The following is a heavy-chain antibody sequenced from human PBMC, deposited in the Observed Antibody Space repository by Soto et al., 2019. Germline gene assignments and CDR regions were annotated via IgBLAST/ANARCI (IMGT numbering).Heavy chain of an antibody. CDR1: GYSFSNYW. CDR2: IYPGDSDT. D-gene: IGHD6-13*01. J-gene: IGHJ6*02. CDR3: VVGIAAAEGTYYYYGMDV. Sequence: GESLKISCKGPGYSFSNYWIGWVRQMPGKGLEWMGVIYPGDSDTRYGPSFQGQVTISVDKSISTAYLQWSSLKASDSATYYCVVGIAAAEGTYYYYGMDVWGQGTTVTVSS. V-gene: IGHV5-51*01.